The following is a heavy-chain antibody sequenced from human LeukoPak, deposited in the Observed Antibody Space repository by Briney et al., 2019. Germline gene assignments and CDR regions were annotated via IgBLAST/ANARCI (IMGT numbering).Heavy chain of an antibody. CDR2: IYYNGST. CDR3: ARAVGYYGSGTSGEEWFDP. J-gene: IGHJ5*02. V-gene: IGHV4-59*08. D-gene: IGHD3-10*01. Sequence: SETLSLTCTVSGGSVGSFSWSWIRQSPGKGLEWIGFIYYNGSTSYNPSLKSRVTISVDRSKSQFSLRLSSATAADTALYYCARAVGYYGSGTSGEEWFDPWGQGTLVTVSS. CDR1: GGSVGSFS.